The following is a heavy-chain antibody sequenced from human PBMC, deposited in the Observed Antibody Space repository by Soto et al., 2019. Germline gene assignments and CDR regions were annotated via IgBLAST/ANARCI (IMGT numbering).Heavy chain of an antibody. CDR3: ARVLSNYALYYYYYYYMDV. CDR2: IYYSGST. CDR1: GGSISSYY. J-gene: IGHJ6*03. V-gene: IGHV4-59*01. D-gene: IGHD4-4*01. Sequence: SETLSLTCTVSGGSISSYYWSWIRQPPGKGLEWIGYIYYSGSTNYNPSLKSRVTISVDTSKNQFSLKLSSVTAADTAVYYCARVLSNYALYYYYYYYMDVWGKGTTVTVSS.